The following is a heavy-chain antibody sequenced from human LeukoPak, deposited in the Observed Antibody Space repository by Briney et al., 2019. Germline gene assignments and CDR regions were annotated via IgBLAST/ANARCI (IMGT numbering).Heavy chain of an antibody. Sequence: GGSLRLSCGASGFTFSRYATNWARQAPGKGLEWVSSISGSGDSTYYADSVKGRLTISTAKSKNTVYLQMNSQRAEDTAIYYCANQPQIVSTDPFYGVDVGGRGTTVSVS. CDR3: ANQPQIVSTDPFYGVDV. D-gene: IGHD5/OR15-5a*01. CDR1: GFTFSRYA. J-gene: IGHJ6*02. CDR2: ISGSGDST. V-gene: IGHV3-23*01.